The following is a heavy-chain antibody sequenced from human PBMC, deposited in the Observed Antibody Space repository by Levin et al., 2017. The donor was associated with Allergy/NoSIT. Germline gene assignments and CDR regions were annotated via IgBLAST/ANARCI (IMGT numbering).Heavy chain of an antibody. CDR1: GFTFSGSA. J-gene: IGHJ6*03. D-gene: IGHD4-17*01. Sequence: GESLKISCAASGFTFSGSAMHWVRQASGKGLEWVGRIRSKANSYATAYAASVKGRFTIPRDDSKNTAYLQMNSLKTEDTAVYDCTSGDYGDYDYYYYMDVWGKGTTVTVSS. CDR3: TSGDYGDYDYYYYMDV. CDR2: IRSKANSYAT. V-gene: IGHV3-73*01.